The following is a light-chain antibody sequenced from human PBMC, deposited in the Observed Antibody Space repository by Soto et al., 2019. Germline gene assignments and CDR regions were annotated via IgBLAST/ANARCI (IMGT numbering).Light chain of an antibody. CDR3: QQSFNIPVT. CDR1: QTISSW. CDR2: DAS. Sequence: DIQMTQSPSTLSASIGDRVVITCRASQTISSWLAWYQQKPGKAPKLLIYDASSLESGVPSRFSGSGSGTDFTLTISSLQPEDFATYYCQQSFNIPVTFGQGTRLEIK. V-gene: IGKV1-5*01. J-gene: IGKJ5*01.